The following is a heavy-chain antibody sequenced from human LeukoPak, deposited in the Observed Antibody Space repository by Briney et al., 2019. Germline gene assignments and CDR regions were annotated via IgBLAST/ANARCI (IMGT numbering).Heavy chain of an antibody. D-gene: IGHD6-6*01. CDR1: GGSISSYY. V-gene: IGHV4-4*07. Sequence: SETLSLTCTVSGGSISSYYWSWIRQPAGKGLEWIGRIKTSGSTNYNPSLKSRVTISIDTSKNQFSLKLSSVTAADTAVYYCAREGKYSSPYFDYWGQGTLVTVSS. CDR3: AREGKYSSPYFDY. J-gene: IGHJ4*02. CDR2: IKTSGST.